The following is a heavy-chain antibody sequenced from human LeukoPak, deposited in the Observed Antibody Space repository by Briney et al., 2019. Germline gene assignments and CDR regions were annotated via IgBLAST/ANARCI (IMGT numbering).Heavy chain of an antibody. CDR3: AALGYSYGSFDY. Sequence: PGRSLRLSCAASGFTFSSYAMHWVRQAPGKGLEWVAVISYDGSNKYYADSVKGRFTISRDNSKNTLYLQMNSLRAEDTAVYYCAALGYSYGSFDYWGQGTLVTVSS. CDR1: GFTFSSYA. D-gene: IGHD5-18*01. CDR2: ISYDGSNK. V-gene: IGHV3-30*04. J-gene: IGHJ4*02.